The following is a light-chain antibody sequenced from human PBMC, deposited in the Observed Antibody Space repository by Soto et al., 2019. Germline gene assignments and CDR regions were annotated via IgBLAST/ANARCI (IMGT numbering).Light chain of an antibody. V-gene: IGKV1-27*01. J-gene: IGKJ3*01. CDR1: QGIKDS. Sequence: DIQMTQSPSSLSASVGDTVTITCRASQGIKDSLAWFQQKPGRVPQCLIYAAFTLQPGVPPRFSGSGSGTDFTLTISSLQPEGVATYFCNNNNTAPLTFSPGTRVKIK. CDR3: NNNNTAPLT. CDR2: AAF.